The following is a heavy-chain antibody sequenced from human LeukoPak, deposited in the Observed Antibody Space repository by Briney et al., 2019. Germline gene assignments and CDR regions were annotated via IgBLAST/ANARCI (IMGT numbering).Heavy chain of an antibody. V-gene: IGHV4-34*01. Sequence: SETLSLTCAVYGGSFGGYYWSWLRQPPGKGLEWMGEIDDSGSSNYNPSLKSRVTISVDTPKNQFSLKLTSVTAADTAVYYCVRGLYCSSTSCYKDYWGQGTLVTVSS. D-gene: IGHD2-2*02. J-gene: IGHJ4*02. CDR1: GGSFGGYY. CDR3: VRGLYCSSTSCYKDY. CDR2: IDDSGSS.